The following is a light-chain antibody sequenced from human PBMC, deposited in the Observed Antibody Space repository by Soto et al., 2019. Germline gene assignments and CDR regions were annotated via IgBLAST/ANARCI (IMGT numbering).Light chain of an antibody. V-gene: IGKV3-20*01. CDR1: QSVSSSY. Sequence: EIVLTQSPGTLSLSPGERATLSCRASQSVSSSYLAWYQQKPGQAHRLLIYGASSRATGIPDRFSGSGSGTDFTLTISRLEPEDCAVYYCHQYGGSPRTLGQGTKVEIK. J-gene: IGKJ1*01. CDR3: HQYGGSPRT. CDR2: GAS.